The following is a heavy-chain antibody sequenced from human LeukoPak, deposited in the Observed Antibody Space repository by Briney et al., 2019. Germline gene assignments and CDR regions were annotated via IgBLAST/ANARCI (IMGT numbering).Heavy chain of an antibody. D-gene: IGHD6-19*01. CDR3: ARVGGYSSGWYDY. CDR1: GGSIISYY. CDR2: IYYSGST. V-gene: IGHV4-59*01. Sequence: SETLSLTCTVSGGSIISYYWSWIRQPPGKGLEWIGYIYYSGSTNYNPSLKSRVTISVDTSKNQFSLKLSSVTAADTAVYYCARVGGYSSGWYDYWGQGTLVTVSS. J-gene: IGHJ4*02.